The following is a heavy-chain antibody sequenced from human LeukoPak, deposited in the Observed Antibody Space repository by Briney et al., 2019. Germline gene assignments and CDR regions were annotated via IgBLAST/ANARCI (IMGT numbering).Heavy chain of an antibody. Sequence: VGSLRLSCAASGFTFSSYSMNWVRQAPGKGLEWVSSISSSSSYIYYADSVKGRFTISRDNAKNSLYLQMNSLRAEDTAVYYCARWRRVPAAMVHYYYGMDVWGQGTTVTVSS. V-gene: IGHV3-21*01. CDR3: ARWRRVPAAMVHYYYGMDV. CDR2: ISSSSSYI. CDR1: GFTFSSYS. J-gene: IGHJ6*02. D-gene: IGHD2-2*01.